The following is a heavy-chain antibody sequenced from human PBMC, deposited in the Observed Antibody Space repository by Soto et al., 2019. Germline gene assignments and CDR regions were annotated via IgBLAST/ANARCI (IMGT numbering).Heavy chain of an antibody. CDR1: GASIYTYY. V-gene: IGHV4-59*01. J-gene: IGHJ6*02. CDR2: IYYSGST. Sequence: SETLSLTCNVSGASIYTYYWSWVRQPPGKGLEWIGYIYYSGSTNYNPSLKSRVTISVDTSKNQFSLKLSSVTAADTAVYYCARDRRYSSGWYSMYYYYGMDVWGQGTTVTVSS. CDR3: ARDRRYSSGWYSMYYYYGMDV. D-gene: IGHD6-19*01.